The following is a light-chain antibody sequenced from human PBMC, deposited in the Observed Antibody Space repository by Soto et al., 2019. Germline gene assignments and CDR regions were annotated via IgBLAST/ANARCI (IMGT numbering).Light chain of an antibody. J-gene: IGKJ2*01. CDR2: GAS. Sequence: EIVLTQSPGTLSLSPGERATLSCRASQSVSSSYLAWYQQKPGQAPRLLIYGASSRATGIPDRFSGSGYGTDFTLTIKRLEPTDFAVYYCQQYGSSQYTFGQGTKLEI. CDR1: QSVSSSY. CDR3: QQYGSSQYT. V-gene: IGKV3-20*01.